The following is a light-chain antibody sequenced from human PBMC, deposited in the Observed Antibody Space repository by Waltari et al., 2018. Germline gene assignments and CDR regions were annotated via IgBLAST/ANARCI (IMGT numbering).Light chain of an antibody. CDR3: QHLNSYPLI. CDR1: RGISNY. J-gene: IGKJ5*01. Sequence: IQLTQSPSSLSASVGVRVTITCRASRGISNYLAWYQQRPGKAPNLLIYGSSTLQTGVPSRFSGSGSGTDFTLTISSLQPEDFATYYCQHLNSYPLIFGQGTRLDIK. V-gene: IGKV1-9*01. CDR2: GSS.